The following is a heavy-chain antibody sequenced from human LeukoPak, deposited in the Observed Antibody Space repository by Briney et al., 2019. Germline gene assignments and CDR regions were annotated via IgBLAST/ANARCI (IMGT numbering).Heavy chain of an antibody. V-gene: IGHV4-59*01. J-gene: IGHJ6*03. Sequence: PSETLSLTCTVSGGSISSYYWSWIRQPPGKGLEWIGYIYYSGNTNYNPSLKSRVTISVDTSRNQFSLKLSPVTAADTAVYYCARDRDPHYYDSSGYGYYYYYMDVWGKGTTVTVSS. CDR1: GGSISSYY. CDR2: IYYSGNT. CDR3: ARDRDPHYYDSSGYGYYYYYMDV. D-gene: IGHD3-22*01.